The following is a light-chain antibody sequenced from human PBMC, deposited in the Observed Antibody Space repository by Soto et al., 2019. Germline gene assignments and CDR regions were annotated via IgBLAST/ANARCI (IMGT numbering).Light chain of an antibody. J-gene: IGLJ2*01. V-gene: IGLV2-11*01. CDR3: CSYAGYTLV. CDR2: DVS. CDR1: SSDVGGYNY. Sequence: QSALTQPHSVSGSPGQSVTISCTGTSSDVGGYNYVSWYQQHPGKAPKLMIFDVSKRPSGVPDRFSGSKSGNTASLTISGLQAEDEADYYCCSYAGYTLVFGGGTKLTVL.